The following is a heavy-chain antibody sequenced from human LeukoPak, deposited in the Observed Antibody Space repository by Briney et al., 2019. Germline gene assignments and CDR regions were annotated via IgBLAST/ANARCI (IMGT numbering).Heavy chain of an antibody. J-gene: IGHJ6*03. D-gene: IGHD3-9*01. CDR2: IYTSGST. CDR1: GGSISSYY. Sequence: SETLSLTCTVSGGSISSYYWSWIRQPAGKGLEWIGRIYTSGSTNYNPSLKSRVTMSVDTSKNQFSLKLSSVTAADTAVYYCARGRAEYYAILTGYYIGYYYYYMDVWGKGTTVTISS. CDR3: ARGRAEYYAILTGYYIGYYYYYMDV. V-gene: IGHV4-4*07.